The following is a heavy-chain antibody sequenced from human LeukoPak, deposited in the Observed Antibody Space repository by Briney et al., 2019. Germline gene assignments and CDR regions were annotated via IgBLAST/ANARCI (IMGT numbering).Heavy chain of an antibody. CDR3: ARDQYYDFWSGYYDY. CDR2: INPNSGGT. D-gene: IGHD3-3*01. CDR1: GYTFTGFY. V-gene: IGHV1-2*02. Sequence: ASVKVSCKASGYTFTGFYMHWVRQAPGQGLEWMGWINPNSGGTKYAQRFQGRVTMTRDTSINTAYMELNSLRSDDTAVYYCARDQYYDFWSGYYDYWGQGTLVTVSS. J-gene: IGHJ4*02.